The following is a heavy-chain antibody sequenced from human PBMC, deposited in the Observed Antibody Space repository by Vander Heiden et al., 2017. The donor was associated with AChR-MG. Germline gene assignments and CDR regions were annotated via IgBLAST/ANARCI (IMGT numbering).Heavy chain of an antibody. D-gene: IGHD3-3*01. CDR2: ISGSGGST. Sequence: EVQLLESGGCLVQPGGSLRPSCAASGLTFGSYARSWVRQAQGKGLDWVSAISGSGGSTYYADSGKGRFTISRDNSKNTLYLQMNSLRAEDTAVYYCAKGVRFLEWLPVDYWGQGTLVTVSS. J-gene: IGHJ4*02. CDR1: GLTFGSYA. CDR3: AKGVRFLEWLPVDY. V-gene: IGHV3-23*01.